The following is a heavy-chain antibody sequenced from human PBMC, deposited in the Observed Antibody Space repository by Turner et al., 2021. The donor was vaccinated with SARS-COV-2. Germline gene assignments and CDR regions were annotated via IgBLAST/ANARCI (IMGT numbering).Heavy chain of an antibody. CDR2: ISYDGSNK. CDR1: GFTFSSYG. V-gene: IGHV3-30*18. CDR3: ANLWFGELSTDY. D-gene: IGHD3-10*01. J-gene: IGHJ4*02. Sequence: QVQLVESGGGVVQPGRSLRLSCAASGFTFSSYGMHRVRQAPGKGLEWVAVISYDGSNKYYADSVKGRFTISRDNSKNTLYLQMNSLRAEDTAVYYCANLWFGELSTDYWGQGTLVTVSS.